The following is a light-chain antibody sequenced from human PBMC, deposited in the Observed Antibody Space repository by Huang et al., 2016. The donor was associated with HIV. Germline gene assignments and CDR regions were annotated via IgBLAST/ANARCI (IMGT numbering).Light chain of an antibody. V-gene: IGKV3-11*01. J-gene: IGKJ4*01. CDR2: DSF. Sequence: DIALTQSPATLSLSPGQRATLSCRASQNINNYLVWYQQKPGQAPSLLIYDSFNRATGIPARFSGRGSGTDFTLTINTLEPEDFAVYYCQQRGAWPLTFGGGTKVEIK. CDR3: QQRGAWPLT. CDR1: QNINNY.